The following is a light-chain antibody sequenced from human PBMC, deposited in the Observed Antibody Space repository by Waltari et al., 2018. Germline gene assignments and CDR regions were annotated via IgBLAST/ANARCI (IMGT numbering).Light chain of an antibody. V-gene: IGLV2-14*03. Sequence: QSALTQPASVSGSPGQSITISCTGTSSDIGSYNYVSWYQQHPGKAHKLIIFDVTNRPSAVCDRISGSKSSNTASPIISMLQGEDEADYDCSSYMDTTARGLFGGGTSLTVL. CDR3: SSYMDTTARGL. CDR1: SSDIGSYNY. J-gene: IGLJ2*01. CDR2: DVT.